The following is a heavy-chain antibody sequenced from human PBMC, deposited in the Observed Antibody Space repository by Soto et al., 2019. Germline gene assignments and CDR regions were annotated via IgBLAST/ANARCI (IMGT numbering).Heavy chain of an antibody. J-gene: IGHJ4*02. D-gene: IGHD5-12*01. CDR3: ARGCSGYDFCGDFDY. CDR2: ISGSGGST. Sequence: LILSCAAPGFTFRSYWMHWVRQAPGKGLEWVSAISGSGGSTYYADSVKGRFTISRANSKNTLYLQMTSLRAEDTAVYYCARGCSGYDFCGDFDYWGQGTLVTVCS. CDR1: GFTFRSYW. V-gene: IGHV3-23*01.